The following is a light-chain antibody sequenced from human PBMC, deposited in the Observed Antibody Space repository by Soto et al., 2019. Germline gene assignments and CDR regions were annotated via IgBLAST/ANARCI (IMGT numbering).Light chain of an antibody. V-gene: IGLV2-14*01. CDR3: SSYTSSVSVL. J-gene: IGLJ2*01. CDR1: SSDVGGYDY. Sequence: QSVLTQPASVSGSPGQSITISCTGTSSDVGGYDYVSWYQQHPGEAPRLMIYDVTNRPSGVSNRFSGSKSGNTASLTISRLQAEDEADYYCSSYTSSVSVLFGGGTKLTVL. CDR2: DVT.